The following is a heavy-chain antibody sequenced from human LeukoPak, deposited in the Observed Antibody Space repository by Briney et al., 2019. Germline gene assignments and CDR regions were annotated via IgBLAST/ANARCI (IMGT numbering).Heavy chain of an antibody. CDR3: TTDLSIYDILTGYHDY. CDR1: GYTFSNAW. D-gene: IGHD3-9*01. J-gene: IGHJ4*02. V-gene: IGHV3-15*01. CDR2: IKSKTDGGTT. Sequence: GGCLRLSCAAPGYTFSNAWMSWGRQAPGKGVEWVGRIKSKTDGGTTDYAAPVKGRFTISRDDSKNTLYLQMNSLKTDDTAVYYCTTDLSIYDILTGYHDYGGQGTLVTVSA.